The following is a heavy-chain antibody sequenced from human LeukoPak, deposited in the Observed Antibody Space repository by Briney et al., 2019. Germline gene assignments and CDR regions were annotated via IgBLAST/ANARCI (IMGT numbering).Heavy chain of an antibody. CDR2: IRYDGSNK. D-gene: IGHD3-22*01. J-gene: IGHJ4*02. CDR1: GFTFSSYA. V-gene: IGHV3-30*02. Sequence: GGSLRLSCAASGFTFSSYAMSWVRQAPGKGLEWVAFIRYDGSNKYYADSVKGRFTISRDNSKNTLYLQMNSLRAEDTAVYYCAKFGPDDIDYWGQGTLVTVSS. CDR3: AKFGPDDIDY.